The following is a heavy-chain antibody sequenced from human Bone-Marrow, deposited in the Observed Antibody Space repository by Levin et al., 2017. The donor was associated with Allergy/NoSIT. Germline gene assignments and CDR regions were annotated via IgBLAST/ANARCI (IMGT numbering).Heavy chain of an antibody. J-gene: IGHJ3*02. Sequence: AGGSLRLSCEASGFTFNNAWMSWVRQAPGKGLEWVGRIRSKTDGGTTDYATPVKGGFTISRDDSKNTLYLQMNSLKTEDTAVYYCTTDRALGAFDIWGQGTVVTVSS. CDR1: GFTFNNAW. D-gene: IGHD3-16*01. CDR2: IRSKTDGGTT. CDR3: TTDRALGAFDI. V-gene: IGHV3-15*01.